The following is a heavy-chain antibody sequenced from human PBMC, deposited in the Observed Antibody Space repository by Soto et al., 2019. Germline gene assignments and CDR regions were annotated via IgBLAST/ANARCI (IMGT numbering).Heavy chain of an antibody. Sequence: PGGSLRLSCAASGFTFSSYAMHWVRQAPGKGLEWVAVISYDGSNNYYADSLKGRFTISRDNSKNTLYLQMNSLRAEDTAVYYCARDRVGYCSSTSCPYYYYGMDVWGQGTTVTVSS. CDR1: GFTFSSYA. D-gene: IGHD2-2*01. J-gene: IGHJ6*02. CDR3: ARDRVGYCSSTSCPYYYYGMDV. CDR2: ISYDGSNN. V-gene: IGHV3-30-3*01.